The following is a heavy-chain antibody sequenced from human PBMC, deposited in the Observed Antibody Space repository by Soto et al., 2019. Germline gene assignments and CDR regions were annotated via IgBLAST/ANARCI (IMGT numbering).Heavy chain of an antibody. D-gene: IGHD6-19*01. CDR3: AREGGGKGGIAVAHDY. CDR2: IWYDGSNK. V-gene: IGHV3-33*01. CDR1: GFTFSSYG. Sequence: GGSLRLSCAASGFTFSSYGMHWVRQAPGKGLEWVAVIWYDGSNKNYADSVKGRFTISRDNSKNKLYLQMNSPRAEDTAVYYCAREGGGKGGIAVAHDYWGQGTLVTVSS. J-gene: IGHJ4*02.